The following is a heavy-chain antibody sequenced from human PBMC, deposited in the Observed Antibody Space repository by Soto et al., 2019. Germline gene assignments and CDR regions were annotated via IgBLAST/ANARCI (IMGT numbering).Heavy chain of an antibody. V-gene: IGHV3-23*01. J-gene: IGHJ4*02. D-gene: IGHD6-6*01. CDR2: ISGSGDST. CDR3: ATFPFWVAARNYFDY. CDR1: GFTFSSYA. Sequence: GGSLRLSCAASGFTFSSYAMSWVRQAPGKGLEWVSAISGSGDSTYYADSVKGRFTISRDNSKNTRYLQMNSLRAEDTAVYYCATFPFWVAARNYFDYWGQGTLVTVSS.